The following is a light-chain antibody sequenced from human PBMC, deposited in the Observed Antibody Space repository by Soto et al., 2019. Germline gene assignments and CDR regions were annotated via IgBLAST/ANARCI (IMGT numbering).Light chain of an antibody. CDR3: QQYGRSPWT. J-gene: IGKJ1*01. CDR1: QSVRNGY. Sequence: EIVLTQSPGTLSLSPGESATLSCRASQSVRNGYLAWYQQRHGQAPRLLIYETSTRATGISDRFGGSGSGTDFTLTIRTLEPEDFAVYYCQQYGRSPWTCGQGSKVEIK. V-gene: IGKV3-20*01. CDR2: ETS.